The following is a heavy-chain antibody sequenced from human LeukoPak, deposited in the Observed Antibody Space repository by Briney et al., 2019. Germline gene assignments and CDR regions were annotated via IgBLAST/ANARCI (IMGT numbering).Heavy chain of an antibody. CDR1: GFTFSSYA. D-gene: IGHD2-2*01. CDR3: AKSVPIVVVPAAMGGKFDY. J-gene: IGHJ4*02. CDR2: ISGSGGST. Sequence: GGSLRLSCAASGFTFSSYAMGWVRQAPGKGLGWVSAISGSGGSTYYADSVKGRFTISRDNSKNTLYLQMNSLRAEDTAVYYCAKSVPIVVVPAAMGGKFDYWGQGTLVTVSS. V-gene: IGHV3-23*01.